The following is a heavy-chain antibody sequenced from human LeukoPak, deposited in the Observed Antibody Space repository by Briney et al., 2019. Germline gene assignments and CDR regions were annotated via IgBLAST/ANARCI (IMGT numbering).Heavy chain of an antibody. CDR3: VRDDCGYTCYPGGY. CDR1: GHTFSRYV. V-gene: IGHV1-3*01. Sequence: ASVKVSCKASGHTFSRYVVHWVRQAPGQRPEWMGWINAGNGGTKYSQNFQGRVTITWDRSANTAYMELSSLTSEDTALYYCVRDDCGYTCYPGGYWGQGTLVAVSS. J-gene: IGHJ4*02. D-gene: IGHD2-21*01. CDR2: INAGNGGT.